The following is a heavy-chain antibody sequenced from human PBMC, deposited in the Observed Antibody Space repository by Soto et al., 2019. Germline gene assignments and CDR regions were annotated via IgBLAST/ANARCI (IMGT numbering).Heavy chain of an antibody. Sequence: QVQLQESGPGLVKPSETLSLTCTVSGGSVSSGSYSWSWIRQPPGKGLELIGYIYYSGSTYYNPSLMSRVTISVDTSKNQFSLELSSVTAADTAVYYCARDGRKYYDWFDPWGQGTLVTVSS. J-gene: IGHJ5*02. D-gene: IGHD1-26*01. CDR2: IYYSGST. V-gene: IGHV4-61*01. CDR1: GGSVSSGSYS. CDR3: ARDGRKYYDWFDP.